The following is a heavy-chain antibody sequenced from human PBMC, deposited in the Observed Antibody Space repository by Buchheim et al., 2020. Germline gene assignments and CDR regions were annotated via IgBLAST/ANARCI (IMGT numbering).Heavy chain of an antibody. D-gene: IGHD2-15*01. CDR3: ARSHLGYCSGGSCSDIDY. CDR1: GFTFSSYA. Sequence: QVQLVESGGGVVQPGRSLSLSCAASGFTFSSYAMHWVRQAPGKGLEWVAVISYDGSNKYYADSVKGRFTISRDNSKNTLYLQMNSLRAEDTAVYYCARSHLGYCSGGSCSDIDYWGQGTL. CDR2: ISYDGSNK. V-gene: IGHV3-30*04. J-gene: IGHJ4*02.